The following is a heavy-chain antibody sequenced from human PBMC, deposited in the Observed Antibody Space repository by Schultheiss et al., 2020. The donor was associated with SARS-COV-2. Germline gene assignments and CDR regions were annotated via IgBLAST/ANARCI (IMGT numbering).Heavy chain of an antibody. D-gene: IGHD6-19*01. CDR1: GYSFTSYW. V-gene: IGHV5-51*01. Sequence: GESLKISCKGSGYSFTSYWISWVRQMPGKGLEWMGIIYPDDSDTTYSPSFQGQVTISADKSISTAYLQWSSLKASDTAMYYCARHISFGYSSGKWIDYWGQGTLVTVSS. CDR3: ARHISFGYSSGKWIDY. J-gene: IGHJ4*02. CDR2: IYPDDSDT.